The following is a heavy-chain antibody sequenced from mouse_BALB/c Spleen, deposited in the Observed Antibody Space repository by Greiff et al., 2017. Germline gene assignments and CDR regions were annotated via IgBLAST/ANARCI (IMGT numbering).Heavy chain of an antibody. CDR1: GYAFTNYL. V-gene: IGHV1-54*01. CDR2: INPGSGGT. D-gene: IGHD2-4*01. Sequence: QVHVKQSGAELVRPGTSVKVSCKASGYAFTNYLIEWVKQRPGQGLEWIGVINPGSGGTNYNEKFKGKATLTADKSSSTAYMQLSSLTSDDSAVYFCARGGYDYGMDYWGQGTSVTVSS. CDR3: ARGGYDYGMDY. J-gene: IGHJ4*01.